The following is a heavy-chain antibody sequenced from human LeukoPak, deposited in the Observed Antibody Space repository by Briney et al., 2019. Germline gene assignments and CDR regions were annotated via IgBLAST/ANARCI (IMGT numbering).Heavy chain of an antibody. Sequence: GGPLRLSCAACGFPVSSYEKNWLRQSPGKGLEWVSYISSSDNTIYYADSAKRRFTVSRDNAKNSLYLQMNSLRAEDTAVYYCAREGFTMVRGGKYNWCDPWGEGTLVTVSP. CDR1: GFPVSSYE. D-gene: IGHD3-10*01. CDR2: ISSSDNTI. V-gene: IGHV3-48*03. CDR3: AREGFTMVRGGKYNWCDP. J-gene: IGHJ5*02.